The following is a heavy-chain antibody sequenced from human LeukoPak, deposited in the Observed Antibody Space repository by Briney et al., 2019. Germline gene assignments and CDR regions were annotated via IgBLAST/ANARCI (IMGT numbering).Heavy chain of an antibody. CDR2: IYYSGST. CDR1: GDSISNYY. D-gene: IGHD3-22*01. V-gene: IGHV4-59*01. Sequence: SETLSLTCTVSGDSISNYYCSWIRQPPGKGLEWIGYIYYSGSTNYNPSLKSRVTISVDTSKNQFSLKLSSVTAADTAVYYCARVVSTYTYYYDSSGYLPPYFQHWGQGTLVTVSS. J-gene: IGHJ1*01. CDR3: ARVVSTYTYYYDSSGYLPPYFQH.